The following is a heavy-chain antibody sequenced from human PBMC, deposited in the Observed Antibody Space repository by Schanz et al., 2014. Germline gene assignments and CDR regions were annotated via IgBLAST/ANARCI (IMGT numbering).Heavy chain of an antibody. CDR3: ARGYGMDV. Sequence: QVQLQESGPGLVKPSQTLSLTCAVSGGSISSGGYSWSWIRQPPGKGLEWIGEINHSGSTNYNPAIKSRVTISVDTSKNQFSMKLSSVTAADTAVYYCARGYGMDVWGQGTTVTVSS. J-gene: IGHJ6*02. CDR2: INHSGST. CDR1: GGSISSGGYS. V-gene: IGHV4-30-4*07.